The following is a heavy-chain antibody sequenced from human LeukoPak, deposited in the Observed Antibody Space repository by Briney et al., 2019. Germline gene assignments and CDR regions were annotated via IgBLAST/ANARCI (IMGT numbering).Heavy chain of an antibody. Sequence: GGSLRLSCTASGFTFSKYWMTWVRQAPGKGLEWVANIKQDGSEKYYVDSVKGRFTISRDNAKNSLYLQMNSLRAEDTAVYYCARWRVPAYGMDVWGQGTTVTVSS. CDR3: ARWRVPAYGMDV. D-gene: IGHD2-2*01. J-gene: IGHJ6*02. CDR2: IKQDGSEK. CDR1: GFTFSKYW. V-gene: IGHV3-7*03.